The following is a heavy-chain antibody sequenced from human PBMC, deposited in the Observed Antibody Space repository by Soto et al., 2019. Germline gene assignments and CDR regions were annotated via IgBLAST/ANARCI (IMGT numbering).Heavy chain of an antibody. D-gene: IGHD6-13*01. CDR2: ISAYNGNT. Sequence: QVQLVQSGAEVKKPGASVKVSWKASGYTFTSYGISWVRQAPGQGVEWMGWISAYNGNTNYAQKLQGIVTMTRGTSTSPADMELRSLRSDATAVSYCARVSAAAGPFEYWWQGTPVSFSS. V-gene: IGHV1-18*01. J-gene: IGHJ4*02. CDR1: GYTFTSYG. CDR3: ARVSAAAGPFEY.